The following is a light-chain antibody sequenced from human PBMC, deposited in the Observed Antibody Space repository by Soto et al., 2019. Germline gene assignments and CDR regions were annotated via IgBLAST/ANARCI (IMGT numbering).Light chain of an antibody. J-gene: IGKJ1*01. Sequence: EIVMTQSPATLSVSLGERATLSCRASQSVSSNLAWYQQKPGQAPRLLIYDASTRATGIPARFSGSGSGTEFTLTISSLQSEDFAVYYCQQYNNWPPMAFGQGTKVEIK. CDR3: QQYNNWPPMA. V-gene: IGKV3-15*01. CDR1: QSVSSN. CDR2: DAS.